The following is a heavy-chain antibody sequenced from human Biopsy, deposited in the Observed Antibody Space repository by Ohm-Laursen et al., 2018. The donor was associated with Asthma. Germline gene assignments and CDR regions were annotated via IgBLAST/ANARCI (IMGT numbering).Heavy chain of an antibody. D-gene: IGHD6-19*01. J-gene: IGHJ4*02. CDR2: ISFDGSNK. CDR3: ATDSSGWF. V-gene: IGHV3-30*03. CDR1: GFTFSNYG. Sequence: SLRLSCTASGFTFSNYGMHWVRQAPGKGLEWVAVISFDGSNKDFADSVKGRFTISRDNAKNSLYLHMNDLSADDSGVCYCATDSSGWFWDPGTVVAVSS.